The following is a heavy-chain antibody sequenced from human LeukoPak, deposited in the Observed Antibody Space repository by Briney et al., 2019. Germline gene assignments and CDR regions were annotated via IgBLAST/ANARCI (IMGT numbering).Heavy chain of an antibody. V-gene: IGHV3-74*01. CDR2: INHDGSDT. J-gene: IGHJ4*02. Sequence: PGGSLRLSCVASGFTFSNFWMHWVRQPPGKGLVWVSRINHDGSDTIYADSVKGRFTISRDNAKNTVFLQTNNLRADDTAVYHCARGGYQHGFDYWGQGVRVTVSS. CDR1: GFTFSNFW. CDR3: ARGGYQHGFDY. D-gene: IGHD3-16*02.